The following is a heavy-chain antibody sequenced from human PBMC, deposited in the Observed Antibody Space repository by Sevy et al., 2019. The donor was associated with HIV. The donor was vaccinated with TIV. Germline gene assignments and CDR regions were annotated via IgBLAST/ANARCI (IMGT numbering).Heavy chain of an antibody. CDR3: ARRRGNYYVTSGYYFDDY. CDR1: GFTFSDYY. D-gene: IGHD3-22*01. Sequence: GGSLRLSCAASGFTFSDYYMNWIRQAPGKGLEWVSYISSSGSTIYYGDSVKGRFTISRDNAKNSLYLQMNSLRAEDTAGYYCARRRGNYYVTSGYYFDDYWGQGTLVTV. J-gene: IGHJ4*02. V-gene: IGHV3-11*01. CDR2: ISSSGSTI.